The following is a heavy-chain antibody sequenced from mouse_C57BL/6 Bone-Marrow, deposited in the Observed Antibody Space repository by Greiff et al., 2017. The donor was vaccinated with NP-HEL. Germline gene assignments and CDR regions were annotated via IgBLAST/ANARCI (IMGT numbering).Heavy chain of an antibody. Sequence: EVKLMESGGGLVQSGRSLRLSCATSGFTFSDFYMEWVRQAPGKGLEWIAASRNKANDYTTEYSASVKGRFIVSRDTSQSILYLQMNALRAEDTAIYYCARGAHYGSSDWYFDVWGTGTTVTVSS. D-gene: IGHD1-1*01. V-gene: IGHV7-1*01. J-gene: IGHJ1*03. CDR3: ARGAHYGSSDWYFDV. CDR2: SRNKANDYTT. CDR1: GFTFSDFY.